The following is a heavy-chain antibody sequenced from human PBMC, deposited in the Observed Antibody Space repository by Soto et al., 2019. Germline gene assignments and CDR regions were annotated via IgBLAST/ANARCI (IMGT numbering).Heavy chain of an antibody. V-gene: IGHV3-53*01. Sequence: GGSLRLSCAASGFTASSNYMGWVRQAPGRGLEWDAVIYSGGSTYYADSVRGRFTISRDNSKNTLYLQMNSLRAEDTAVYYCARGHYYDSSGYRMYYFDYWGQGTLVTVSS. CDR2: IYSGGST. CDR1: GFTASSNY. D-gene: IGHD3-22*01. CDR3: ARGHYYDSSGYRMYYFDY. J-gene: IGHJ4*02.